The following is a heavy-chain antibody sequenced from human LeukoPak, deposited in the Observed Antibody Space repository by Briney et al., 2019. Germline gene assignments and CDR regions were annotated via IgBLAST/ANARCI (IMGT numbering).Heavy chain of an antibody. V-gene: IGHV4-39*01. CDR3: ARQVRRGYHFDY. CDR1: GGSFSSSSYY. Sequence: PSETLSLTCSVSGGSFSSSSYYWGWIRQPPGKGLEWIGSIYYSGSTYYNPSLKSRVTISVDTSKNQFSLKLSSVTAADTAVYYCARQVRRGYHFDYWGQGTLVTVSS. CDR2: IYYSGST. D-gene: IGHD3-10*01. J-gene: IGHJ4*02.